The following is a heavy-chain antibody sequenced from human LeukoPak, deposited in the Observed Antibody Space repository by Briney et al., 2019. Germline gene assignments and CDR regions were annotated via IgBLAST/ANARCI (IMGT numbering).Heavy chain of an antibody. D-gene: IGHD3-10*02. J-gene: IGHJ6*04. CDR3: AELGITMIGGV. Sequence: GGSLRLSCAASGFTFSNYGLSWVRQAPGKGLEWVSYISSSGSTIYYADSVKGRFTISRDNAKSSLCLQMNSLRAEDTAVYYCAELGITMIGGVWGKGTTVTISS. V-gene: IGHV3-48*04. CDR1: GFTFSNYG. CDR2: ISSSGSTI.